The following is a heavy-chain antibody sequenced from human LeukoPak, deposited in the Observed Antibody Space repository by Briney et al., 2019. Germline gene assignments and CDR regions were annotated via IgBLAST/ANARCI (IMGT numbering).Heavy chain of an antibody. D-gene: IGHD6-13*01. Sequence: KSSESLSLTCTVSGGSISSYYWSWIRQPPGKGLEWIGYIYYSGSTNYNPSLKSRVTISVDTSKNQFSLKLSSVTAADTAVYYCARIIAAAGTSWFDPWGQGTLVTVSS. CDR3: ARIIAAAGTSWFDP. V-gene: IGHV4-59*01. CDR2: IYYSGST. J-gene: IGHJ5*02. CDR1: GGSISSYY.